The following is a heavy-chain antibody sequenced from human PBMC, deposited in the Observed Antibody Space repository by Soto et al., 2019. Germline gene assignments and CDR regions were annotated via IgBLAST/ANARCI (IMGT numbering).Heavy chain of an antibody. Sequence: QVQLQESGPGLVKPSETLSLTCTVSGASISSHFWSWIRQPPGKGLECIGYIYDSGSTKYNPSLKGRVTISVDTSKNQFSLKLSSVTAADTAIYYCARAGGAMDYWGQGTLVTVSS. J-gene: IGHJ4*02. CDR1: GASISSHF. CDR3: ARAGGAMDY. V-gene: IGHV4-59*11. D-gene: IGHD3-16*01. CDR2: IYDSGST.